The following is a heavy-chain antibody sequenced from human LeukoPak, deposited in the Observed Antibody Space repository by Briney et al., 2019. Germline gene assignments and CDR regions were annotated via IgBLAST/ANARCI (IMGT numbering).Heavy chain of an antibody. Sequence: ASVTVSCKASGYTFTGYYMHWVRQAPGQGLEWMGRINPNSGGTNYAQKFQGRVTMTRDTSISTAYMELSRLRSDDTAVYYCARVAIYYYDSSTAGRLEDYWGQGTLVTVSS. CDR3: ARVAIYYYDSSTAGRLEDY. D-gene: IGHD3-22*01. CDR1: GYTFTGYY. V-gene: IGHV1-2*06. J-gene: IGHJ4*02. CDR2: INPNSGGT.